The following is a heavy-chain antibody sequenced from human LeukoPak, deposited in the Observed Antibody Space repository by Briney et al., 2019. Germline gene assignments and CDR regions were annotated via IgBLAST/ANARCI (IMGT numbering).Heavy chain of an antibody. V-gene: IGHV3-48*04. D-gene: IGHD6-19*01. CDR2: IGTSSTTI. CDR1: GFTFSSYT. CDR3: AKGPLIEVAGTTWDY. J-gene: IGHJ4*02. Sequence: GGSLRLSCAASGFTFSSYTMNWVRQPPGKGLEWVSNIGTSSTTIYYADSVKGRFTISRDNSKNTLYLQMNSLRAEDTALYYCAKGPLIEVAGTTWDYWGQGTLVTVSS.